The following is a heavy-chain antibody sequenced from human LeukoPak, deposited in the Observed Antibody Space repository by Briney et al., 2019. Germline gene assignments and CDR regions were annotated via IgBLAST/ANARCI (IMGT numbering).Heavy chain of an antibody. J-gene: IGHJ4*02. Sequence: GGSLRLSCAASGFTFSSYSMNWVRQAPGKGLEWVSSISSSSIYIYYADSVKGRFTISRDNSKNTLYLQMNSLRAEDTAVYYCAKDPMTSVTTTAYWGQGTLVTVSS. CDR3: AKDPMTSVTTTAY. CDR2: ISSSSIYI. V-gene: IGHV3-21*04. CDR1: GFTFSSYS. D-gene: IGHD4-17*01.